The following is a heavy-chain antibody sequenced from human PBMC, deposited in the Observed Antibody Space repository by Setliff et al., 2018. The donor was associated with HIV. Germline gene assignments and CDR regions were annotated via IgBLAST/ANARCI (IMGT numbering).Heavy chain of an antibody. Sequence: TLSLTCTLYGGSLTNYYWTWIRQSPEKGLEWIGEIVDSGSTNYSPSLKSRVTISLDTSKKQFSLRLNSVTAADTGDYYCARAPSCADSWCYMYYYYYYGMDVWGLGTTVTVSS. J-gene: IGHJ6*02. V-gene: IGHV4-34*12. CDR1: GGSLTNYY. CDR3: ARAPSCADSWCYMYYYYYYGMDV. CDR2: IVDSGST. D-gene: IGHD2-8*01.